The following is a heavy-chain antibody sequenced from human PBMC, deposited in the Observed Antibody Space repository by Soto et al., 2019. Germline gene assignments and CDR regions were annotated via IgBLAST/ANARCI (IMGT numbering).Heavy chain of an antibody. J-gene: IGHJ6*02. CDR1: GGSISSGGYY. D-gene: IGHD3-3*01. V-gene: IGHV4-31*03. Sequence: PSETLSLTCTVSGGSISSGGYYWSWIRQHPGKGLEWIGYIYYSGSTYYNPSLKSRVTISVDTSKNQFSLKLSSVTAADTAVYYCARARLSYHFWSGYYTGGAVYYYGMVVWGQGTTVTVSS. CDR3: ARARLSYHFWSGYYTGGAVYYYGMVV. CDR2: IYYSGST.